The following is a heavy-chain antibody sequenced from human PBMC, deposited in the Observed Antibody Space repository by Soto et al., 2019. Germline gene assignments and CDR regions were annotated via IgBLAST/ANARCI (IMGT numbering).Heavy chain of an antibody. CDR2: ISGSDGST. CDR3: VKDWTGDTCPCMDV. V-gene: IGHV3-23*01. J-gene: IGHJ6*01. CDR1: GFTFNNYA. Sequence: EVQLLESGGGLVQPGGSLRLSCAASGFTFNNYAMTWVRQAPGKRLEWVSTISGSDGSTYYADSVKGRLTISRDNSKNELYLQMSSLRAEDTALYYCVKDWTGDTCPCMDVWGQGTTVTVSS. D-gene: IGHD2-8*02.